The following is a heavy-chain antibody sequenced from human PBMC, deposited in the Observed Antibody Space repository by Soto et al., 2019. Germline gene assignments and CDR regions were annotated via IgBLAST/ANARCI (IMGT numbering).Heavy chain of an antibody. CDR3: CFGYYDSSGYYRYYYYGMDV. CDR2: INSDGSST. Sequence: EVQLVESGGGLVQPGGSLRLSCAASGFTFSSYWMHWVRQAPGKGLVWVSRINSDGSSTSYADSVKGRFTISRDNAKNTLYLQMNCLRAEDTAVYYCCFGYYDSSGYYRYYYYGMDVWGQGTTVTVSS. V-gene: IGHV3-74*01. J-gene: IGHJ6*02. CDR1: GFTFSSYW. D-gene: IGHD3-22*01.